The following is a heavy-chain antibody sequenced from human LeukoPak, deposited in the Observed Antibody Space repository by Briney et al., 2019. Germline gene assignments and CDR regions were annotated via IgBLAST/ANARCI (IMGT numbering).Heavy chain of an antibody. CDR1: GFTFSSYW. J-gene: IGHJ5*02. V-gene: IGHV3-7*01. CDR2: IKQDGSEK. CDR3: ARDAENDYGDYGLCSWFDP. Sequence: PGGSLRLSCAASGFTFSSYWMSWVRQAPGKGLEWVANIKQDGSEKYYVDSVKGRFTISRDNAKNSLYLQMNSLRAEDTAVYYCARDAENDYGDYGLCSWFDPWGQGTLVTVSS. D-gene: IGHD4-17*01.